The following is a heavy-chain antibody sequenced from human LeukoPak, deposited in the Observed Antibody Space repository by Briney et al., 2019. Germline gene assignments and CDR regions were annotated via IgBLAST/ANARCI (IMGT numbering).Heavy chain of an antibody. J-gene: IGHJ4*02. CDR3: TRGQQSYFDSINYYQAEGIEY. V-gene: IGHV3-21*01. CDR2: ISSSGTYI. Sequence: KPGGSLRPSCAASGFTFTTYSMNWVRQAPGKGLEWVSYISSSGTYIYYADSVKGRFTISRDNAKSSLYLVMNSLRAEDTAVYFFTRGQQSYFDSINYYQAEGIEYWGRGALVIVSS. D-gene: IGHD3-22*01. CDR1: GFTFTTYS.